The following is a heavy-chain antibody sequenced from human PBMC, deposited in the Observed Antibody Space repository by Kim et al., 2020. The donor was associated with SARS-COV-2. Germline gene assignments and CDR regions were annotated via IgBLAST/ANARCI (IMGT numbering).Heavy chain of an antibody. Sequence: SETLSLTCAVYGGSFSGYYWSWIRQPPGKGLEWIGEINHSGSTNYNPSLKSRVTISVDTSKNQFSLKLSSVTAADTAVYYCARGQLEKSNYFDYWGQGTLVTVSS. CDR2: INHSGST. CDR1: GGSFSGYY. CDR3: ARGQLEKSNYFDY. J-gene: IGHJ4*02. D-gene: IGHD6-13*01. V-gene: IGHV4-34*01.